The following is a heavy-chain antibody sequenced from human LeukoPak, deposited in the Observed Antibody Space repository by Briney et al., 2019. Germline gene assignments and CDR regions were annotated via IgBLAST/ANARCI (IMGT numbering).Heavy chain of an antibody. CDR3: TTDLYDYVWGSYRPTGY. CDR1: GFTFSNAW. CDR2: IKSKTDGGTT. D-gene: IGHD3-16*02. V-gene: IGHV3-15*01. Sequence: GGSLRLSCAASGFTFSNAWMSWVRQAPGKGLEWVGRIKSKTDGGTTDYAAPVKGRFTLSRDDSKNTLYLQMNSLKTEDTAVYYCTTDLYDYVWGSYRPTGYWGQGTLVTVSS. J-gene: IGHJ4*02.